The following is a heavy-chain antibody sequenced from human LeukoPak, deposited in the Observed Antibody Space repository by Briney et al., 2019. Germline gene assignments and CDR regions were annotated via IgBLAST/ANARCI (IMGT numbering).Heavy chain of an antibody. CDR2: IGSTTTDM. J-gene: IGHJ4*02. Sequence: GGSLRLSCAASGLTFWRYSMNWVRQAPGKGLEWVSSIGSTTTDMSYTGSVKGRFSISRDNAKNSLSLQMNSLRVEDTAVYYCTRDRLFDCWGQGTLVTVSS. D-gene: IGHD6-6*01. V-gene: IGHV3-21*01. CDR1: GLTFWRYS. CDR3: TRDRLFDC.